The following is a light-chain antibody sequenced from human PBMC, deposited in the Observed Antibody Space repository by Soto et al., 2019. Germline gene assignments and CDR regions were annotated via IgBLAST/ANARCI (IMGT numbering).Light chain of an antibody. CDR1: QSISSY. Sequence: DIQMTQSTSSLSASVGDRVTITCRASQSISSYLNWYQQKPGKAPKLLIYAASSLQSGVPSRFSGSGSGTDFTLTISRLEPEDFAVYSCQQYGSSPITFGQGTRLEI. CDR3: QQYGSSPIT. V-gene: IGKV1-39*01. J-gene: IGKJ5*01. CDR2: AAS.